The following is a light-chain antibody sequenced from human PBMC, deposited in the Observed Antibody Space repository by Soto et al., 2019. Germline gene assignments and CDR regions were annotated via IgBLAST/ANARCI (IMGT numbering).Light chain of an antibody. CDR3: QHYGSSLWT. J-gene: IGKJ1*01. CDR1: QSVSSSY. V-gene: IGKV3-20*01. CDR2: AAS. Sequence: EIVLTQSPGTLSLSPGEGATLSCRASQSVSSSYLAWYQQKPGQSPRLLIYAASSRATGIPDRFSGSGSGTDFTLNISRLEPEDFAVYYCQHYGSSLWTFGQGTKVEIK.